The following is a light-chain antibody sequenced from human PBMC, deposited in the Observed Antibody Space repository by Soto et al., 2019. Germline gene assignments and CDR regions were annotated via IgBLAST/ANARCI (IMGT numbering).Light chain of an antibody. V-gene: IGKV1-39*01. CDR2: ATS. CDR3: QQPPYT. CDR1: QSISKF. Sequence: DIQMTQSPSSLSASVGDRVSISCRASQSISKFLNWYHQKPGKAPRLLIYATSTLQSGVPSRFSGRDSGADFTLTINNLQPEDFATYYCQQPPYTFGPGTKVDIK. J-gene: IGKJ3*01.